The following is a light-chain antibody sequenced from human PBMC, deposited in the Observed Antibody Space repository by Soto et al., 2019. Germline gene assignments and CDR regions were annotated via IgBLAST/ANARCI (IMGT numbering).Light chain of an antibody. CDR2: WAS. V-gene: IGKV4-1*01. J-gene: IGKJ1*01. Sequence: DIVMTQSPDSLAVSLGERATINCKYSQSVLYSSNNKNYLAWYQQKPGQPPNLLIYWASTRESGVPDRFSGSGSGTNFTLTISSLQAEDVAVYYCQQYYNTPWTFGQGTKVEIK. CDR3: QQYYNTPWT. CDR1: QSVLYSSNNKNY.